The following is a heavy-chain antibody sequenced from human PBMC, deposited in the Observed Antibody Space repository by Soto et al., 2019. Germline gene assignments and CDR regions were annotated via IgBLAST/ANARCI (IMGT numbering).Heavy chain of an antibody. CDR2: ISGSGGST. D-gene: IGHD3-10*01. V-gene: IGHV3-23*01. CDR3: AKIEVVRGVIRGYIDF. CDR1: GFTFSSYA. J-gene: IGHJ4*02. Sequence: GGSLRLSCAASGFTFSSYAMSWVRQAPGKGLEWVSAISGSGGSTYYADSVKGRFTISRDNSKNTLYLQMNSLRAEDTAVYYCAKIEVVRGVIRGYIDFWGQGTLVTVSS.